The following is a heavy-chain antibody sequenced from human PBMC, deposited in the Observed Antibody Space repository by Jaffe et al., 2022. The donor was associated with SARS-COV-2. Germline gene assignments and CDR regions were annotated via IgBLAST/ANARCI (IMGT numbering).Heavy chain of an antibody. CDR3: ASRRCTDGVCAFDD. J-gene: IGHJ4*02. Sequence: EVQLVESGGGLVNPGGSLRLSCAASGSTFRTYSMSWVRQAPGKGLEWVSSISVSGRSTYYADSVRGRFTISRDNAENSLYLQMNSLRAEDMAVYYCASRRCTDGVCAFDDWGQGTQVSVPS. V-gene: IGHV3-21*02. D-gene: IGHD2-8*01. CDR2: ISVSGRST. CDR1: GSTFRTYS.